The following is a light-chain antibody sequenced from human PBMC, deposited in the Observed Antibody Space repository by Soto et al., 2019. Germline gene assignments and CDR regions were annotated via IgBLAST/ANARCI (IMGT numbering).Light chain of an antibody. CDR3: QQYNVWPLP. CDR1: QSVSSN. V-gene: IGKV3-15*01. J-gene: IGKJ4*01. CDR2: VAS. Sequence: EIVMTQSPATLSVSPGERATLSCRASQSVSSNLAWYQQKPGQTPKLLIYVASTRATGIPATFSGSGSGTEFTLTISSLQSEDFAVYYCQQYNVWPLPFGGGTKVEFK.